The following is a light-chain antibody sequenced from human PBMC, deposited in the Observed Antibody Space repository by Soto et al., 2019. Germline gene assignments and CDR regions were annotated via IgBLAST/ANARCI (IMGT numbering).Light chain of an antibody. J-gene: IGLJ2*01. CDR1: SSNIGSNA. CDR2: GNN. V-gene: IGLV1-44*01. Sequence: VLTQSPSASETPGQRVTISCSGSSSNIGSNAVNWYQHIPGTAPKLLIYGNNQRPSGVPDRFTGSKSGTSASLAISGLQSEDEADYYCAAWDVSLSVVVFGGGTKLTVL. CDR3: AAWDVSLSVVV.